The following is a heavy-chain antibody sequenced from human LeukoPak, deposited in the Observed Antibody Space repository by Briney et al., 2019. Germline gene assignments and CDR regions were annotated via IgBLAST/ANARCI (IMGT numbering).Heavy chain of an antibody. CDR3: AKCSTSAYTTGWCNWIDP. CDR1: GFTFTSDA. CDR2: TISRGTT. J-gene: IGHJ5*02. V-gene: IGHV3-23*01. D-gene: IGHD6-19*01. Sequence: GGSLRLSCVASGFTFTSDAMNWVRQAPGKGLEWVSSTISRGTTQYADSVKGRFTVSRDTSKNTLYLQMNSLRADDTAVYYCAKCSTSAYTTGWCNWIDPWGQGTLVTVSS.